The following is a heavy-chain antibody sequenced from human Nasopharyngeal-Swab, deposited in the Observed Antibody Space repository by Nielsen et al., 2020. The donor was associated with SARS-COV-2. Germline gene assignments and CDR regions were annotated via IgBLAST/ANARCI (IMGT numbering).Heavy chain of an antibody. Sequence: SETLSLTCTVSGGSISSGSYYWSWIRQPAGKGLEWIGRIYTSGSTNYNPSLKSRVTISVDTSKNQFSLKLSSVTAADTAVYYCARHPVGLDIVVVPAAVDYWGQGTLVTVSS. J-gene: IGHJ4*02. V-gene: IGHV4-61*02. D-gene: IGHD2-2*01. CDR2: IYTSGST. CDR1: GGSISSGSYY. CDR3: ARHPVGLDIVVVPAAVDY.